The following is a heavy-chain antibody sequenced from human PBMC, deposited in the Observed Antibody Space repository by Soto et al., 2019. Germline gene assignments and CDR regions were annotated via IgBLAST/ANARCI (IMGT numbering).Heavy chain of an antibody. J-gene: IGHJ4*02. CDR1: GFIFNNYW. CDR3: ARGSGPRGRPY. V-gene: IGHV3-74*01. D-gene: IGHD6-25*01. Sequence: RRLSCAASGFIFNNYWMHWVRQAPGKGLVWFARINGDGSTTTYVDSVKGRFTISRDNAKNTVYLQMNSLRVEDTAVYYCARGSGPRGRPYWGQGILVTVSS. CDR2: INGDGSTT.